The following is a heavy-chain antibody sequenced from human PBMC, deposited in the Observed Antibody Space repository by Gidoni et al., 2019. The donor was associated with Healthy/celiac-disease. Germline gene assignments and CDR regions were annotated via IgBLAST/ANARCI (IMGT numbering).Heavy chain of an antibody. CDR2: ISSSSSYI. CDR3: ARDREPSDAFDI. CDR1: GSPFSSYS. D-gene: IGHD1-26*01. V-gene: IGHV3-21*01. J-gene: IGHJ3*02. Sequence: EVQLVESGAGLVKPGASLRLACAASGSPFSSYSMNWVRQAPGKGLEWVSSISSSSSYIYYADSVKGRFTIARDNAKNSLYLQMNSLRAEDTAVYYCARDREPSDAFDIWGQGTMVTVSS.